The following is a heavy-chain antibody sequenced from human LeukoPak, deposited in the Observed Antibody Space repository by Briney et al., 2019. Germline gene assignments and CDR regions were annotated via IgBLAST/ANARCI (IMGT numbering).Heavy chain of an antibody. CDR3: ARLGRRRYYGSGSYYFDY. V-gene: IGHV3-13*01. CDR1: GFTFSTYD. D-gene: IGHD3-10*01. CDR2: IDTAGDT. J-gene: IGHJ4*02. Sequence: PGGSLRLSCAASGFTFSTYDIHWVRQATGKGLEWVSAIDTAGDTYYPGSVKGRFTISRENAKNSLYLQMNILRAGDTAVYYCARLGRRRYYGSGSYYFDYWGQGTLVTVSS.